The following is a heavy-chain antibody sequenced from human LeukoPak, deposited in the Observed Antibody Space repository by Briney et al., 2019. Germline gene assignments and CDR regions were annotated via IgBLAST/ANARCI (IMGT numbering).Heavy chain of an antibody. CDR1: GGSISSSNW. V-gene: IGHV4-4*02. Sequence: SETLSLTCAVSGGSISSSNWWSWVRPPPGKGLEWIGEIYHSGSTNYNPSLKSRVTISVDKSKNQFSLKLSSVTAADRAVYYCARDRAYSSSWPYYYYGMDVWGKGTTVTVSS. CDR2: IYHSGST. D-gene: IGHD6-13*01. J-gene: IGHJ6*04. CDR3: ARDRAYSSSWPYYYYGMDV.